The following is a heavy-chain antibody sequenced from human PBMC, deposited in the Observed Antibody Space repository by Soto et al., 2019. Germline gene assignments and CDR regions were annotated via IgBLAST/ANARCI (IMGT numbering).Heavy chain of an antibody. J-gene: IGHJ4*02. CDR2: INHSGST. D-gene: IGHD3-3*01. CDR1: VGSFVGYY. CDR3: ARGKHDFWSGSPPFDY. Sequence: QVQLQQWGAGLLKPSETLSLPCAVYVGSFVGYYGSWIRQPPGKGLGGIGEINHSGSTNYNPSLKSRVTISVDTSKNQFSLKLSSVTAADTAVYYCARGKHDFWSGSPPFDYWGQGTLVTVSS. V-gene: IGHV4-34*01.